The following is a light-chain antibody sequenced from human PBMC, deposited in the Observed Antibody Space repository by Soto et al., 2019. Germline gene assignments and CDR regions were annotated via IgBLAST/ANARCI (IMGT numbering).Light chain of an antibody. CDR1: TSNIGSNS. CDR2: NDN. J-gene: IGLJ7*01. CDR3: AAWDDSLSGPV. Sequence: QSVLTQPPSASGTPGQRVTISCSGSTSNIGSNSVYWYRQLPGTAPKLLIYNDNKRPAGVPDRFSGSKSGTSASLAISGLRSEDEAGYFCAAWDDSLSGPVFGGGTQLTVL. V-gene: IGLV1-47*02.